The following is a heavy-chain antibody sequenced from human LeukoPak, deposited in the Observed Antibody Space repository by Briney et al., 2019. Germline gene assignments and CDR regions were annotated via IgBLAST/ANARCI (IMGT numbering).Heavy chain of an antibody. CDR1: GYTFTGYY. Sequence: ASVKVSCKASGYTFTGYYMHWVRQAPGQGLEWMGWINPNSGGTNYAQKFQGRVTMTRDTSISTAYMELSRLRSDDAAVYYCARTDFWEDYYYMDAWGKGTTVTVSS. D-gene: IGHD3/OR15-3a*01. CDR3: ARTDFWEDYYYMDA. V-gene: IGHV1-2*02. CDR2: INPNSGGT. J-gene: IGHJ6*03.